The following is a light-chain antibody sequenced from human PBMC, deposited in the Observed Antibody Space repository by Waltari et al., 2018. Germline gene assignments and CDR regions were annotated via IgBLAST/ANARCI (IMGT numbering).Light chain of an antibody. CDR1: SHDVGGYAH. CDR3: MSYAGSNSFFV. J-gene: IGLJ1*01. V-gene: IGLV2-14*01. CDR2: EVT. Sequence: QSALTQPAPVSGSPGQSITISCTGTSHDVGGYAHVSWYQQHPGKAPKVIVSEVTSRPSGISNRFSGSKSGNTASLTISGLQAEDEADYYCMSYAGSNSFFVFGTGTKVTVL.